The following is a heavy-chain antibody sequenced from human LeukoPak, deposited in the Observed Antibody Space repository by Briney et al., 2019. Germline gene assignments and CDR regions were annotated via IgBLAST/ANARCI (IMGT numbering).Heavy chain of an antibody. CDR3: XXXAVPGAGSFFDY. CDR1: GFTFSTYW. Sequence: GGSLRLSCAASGFTFSTYWMSWVRQAPGKGLEWVANMNQDESAKFYVDSVKGRFTISRDNAKNSLYLQMNSLRAEDTAVYYXXXXAVPGAGSFFDYCGQGTLVTVSS. D-gene: IGHD6-19*01. V-gene: IGHV3-7*01. J-gene: IGHJ4*02. CDR2: MNQDESAK.